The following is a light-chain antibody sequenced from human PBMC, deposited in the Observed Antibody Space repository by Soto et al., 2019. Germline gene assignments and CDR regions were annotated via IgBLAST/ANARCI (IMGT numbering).Light chain of an antibody. J-gene: IGKJ4*02. CDR2: AAS. Sequence: DIQLTQSPSFLSESVGDRVTITCRASQGISSYLAWYQQKPGKAPKLLIYAASTLQSGVPSRFSGRGSGTEFTLTISSLQPEDFATDYCQQLNSYPLTCGGGTKVEIK. V-gene: IGKV1-9*01. CDR1: QGISSY. CDR3: QQLNSYPLT.